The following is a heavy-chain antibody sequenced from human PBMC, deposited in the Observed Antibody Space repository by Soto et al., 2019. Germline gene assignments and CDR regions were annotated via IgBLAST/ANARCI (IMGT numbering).Heavy chain of an antibody. Sequence: GASVKVSCKASGGTFSSYAISWVRQAPGQGLEWMGGIIPIFGTANYAQKFQGRVTITADESTGTAYMELSSLRSEDTAVYYCAREGESSGWSGYFDYWGQGTLVTVSS. J-gene: IGHJ4*02. CDR2: IIPIFGTA. D-gene: IGHD6-19*01. V-gene: IGHV1-69*13. CDR1: GGTFSSYA. CDR3: AREGESSGWSGYFDY.